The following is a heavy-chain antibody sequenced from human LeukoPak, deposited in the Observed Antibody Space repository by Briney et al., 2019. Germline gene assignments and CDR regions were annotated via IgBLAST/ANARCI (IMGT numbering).Heavy chain of an antibody. D-gene: IGHD3-10*01. V-gene: IGHV3-23*01. CDR1: RFTFSSYA. CDR3: AKARPFDSWFGEFDIDS. J-gene: IGHJ4*02. CDR2: ISGIGGRT. Sequence: QPGGSLRLSCATSRFTFSSYAMSWVRQAPGKGLEWVSAISGIGGRTYSADSVKGRFTISRDNSKNTLYLQMHSLRAEDTAIYYCAKARPFDSWFGEFDIDSWGQGTLVTVSS.